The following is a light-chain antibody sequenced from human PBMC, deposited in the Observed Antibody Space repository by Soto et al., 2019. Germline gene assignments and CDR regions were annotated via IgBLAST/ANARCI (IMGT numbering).Light chain of an antibody. V-gene: IGKV3-11*01. Sequence: EIVLTQSPATLSLSPGERATLSCRASQSVSSYLAWYQQKPGQATRLLIYDASNRATGIPARFSGVWSGTDFTLTISSLEPEDFAVYYCQQRFNWPRFTFGQGTKLEIK. CDR3: QQRFNWPRFT. J-gene: IGKJ2*01. CDR2: DAS. CDR1: QSVSSY.